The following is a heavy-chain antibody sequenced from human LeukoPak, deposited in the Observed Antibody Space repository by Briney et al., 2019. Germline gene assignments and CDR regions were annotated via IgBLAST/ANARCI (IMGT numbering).Heavy chain of an antibody. V-gene: IGHV3-21*01. CDR3: ARDEDSSGSVIRWNPYYYYGMDV. CDR2: ISSSSSYI. CDR1: GFTFSSYS. Sequence: HGGSLRLSCAASGFTFSSYSMNWVRQAPGKGLEWVSSISSSSSYIYYAGSVKGRFTISRDNAKNSLYLQMNSLRAEDTAVYYCARDEDSSGSVIRWNPYYYYGMDVWGQGTTVTVSS. J-gene: IGHJ6*02. D-gene: IGHD3-22*01.